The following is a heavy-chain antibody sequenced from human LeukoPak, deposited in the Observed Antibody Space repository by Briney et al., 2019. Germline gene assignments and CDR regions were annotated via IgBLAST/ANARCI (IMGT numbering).Heavy chain of an antibody. CDR1: GGSFSGYY. J-gene: IGHJ6*02. Sequence: SETLSLTCAVYGGSFSGYYWSWIRQPPGKGLERIGEINHSGSTNYNPSLKSRVTISVDTSKNQFSLKLSSVTAADTAVYYCARLRLGGSGSYYNPGYYYYYGMDVWGQGTTVTVSS. D-gene: IGHD3-10*01. V-gene: IGHV4-34*01. CDR3: ARLRLGGSGSYYNPGYYYYYGMDV. CDR2: INHSGST.